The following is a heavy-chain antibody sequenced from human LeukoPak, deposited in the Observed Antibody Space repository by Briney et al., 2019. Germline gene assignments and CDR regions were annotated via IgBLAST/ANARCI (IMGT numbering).Heavy chain of an antibody. V-gene: IGHV3-66*02. CDR3: AKDNWYSGSYWDY. J-gene: IGHJ4*02. CDR1: GFTVSSNY. CDR2: IYSGGST. D-gene: IGHD1-26*01. Sequence: GGSLRLSCAASGFTVSSNYMSWVRQAPGEGLEWVSVIYSGGSTYYADSVKGRFTISRDNSKNTLYLQMNSLRAEDTAVYYCAKDNWYSGSYWDYWGQGTLVTVSS.